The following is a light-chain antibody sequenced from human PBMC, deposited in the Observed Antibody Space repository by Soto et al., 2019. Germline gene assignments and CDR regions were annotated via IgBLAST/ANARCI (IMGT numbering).Light chain of an antibody. J-gene: IGKJ2*01. Sequence: EVVLTQSPGTLSLSPGERATLSCRASQSVSSSYLAWYQQKPAQAPRLLIYGASSRATGIPDRFSGSGSGTDFTLTISRLEPEDFAVYSCQQYGSSPLYTFGQGTKLEIK. CDR1: QSVSSSY. V-gene: IGKV3-20*01. CDR3: QQYGSSPLYT. CDR2: GAS.